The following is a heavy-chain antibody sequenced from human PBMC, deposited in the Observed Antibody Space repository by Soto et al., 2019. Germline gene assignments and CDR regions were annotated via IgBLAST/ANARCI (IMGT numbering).Heavy chain of an antibody. CDR3: ARGSRFDAFDI. CDR2: IWYDGSST. CDR1: GFTFSSYG. J-gene: IGHJ3*02. V-gene: IGHV3-33*01. Sequence: GGSLRLSCAASGFTFSSYGMHWVRQAPGKGLEYVAAIWYDGSSTYYADSVKGRFTISRDNSKNTLYLQMGSLRAEDMAVYYCARGSRFDAFDIWGQGTMVTVSS.